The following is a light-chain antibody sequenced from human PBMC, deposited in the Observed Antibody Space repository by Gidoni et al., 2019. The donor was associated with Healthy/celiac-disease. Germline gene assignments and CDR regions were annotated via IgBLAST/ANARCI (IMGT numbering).Light chain of an antibody. CDR3: AAWDDSLSGVV. V-gene: IGLV1-47*02. Sequence: QSVLTQPPSASGTPGQRVTISCSGSSSNIGSNYVYWYQQLPGTAPKLLIYSNNQRPSGVPDRFSGSKSGTSASLAISGLRSEDEADYYCAAWDDSLSGVVFGGGTKLXVX. CDR1: SSNIGSNY. J-gene: IGLJ2*01. CDR2: SNN.